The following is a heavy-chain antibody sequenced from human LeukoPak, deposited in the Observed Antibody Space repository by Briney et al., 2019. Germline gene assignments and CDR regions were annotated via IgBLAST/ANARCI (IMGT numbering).Heavy chain of an antibody. D-gene: IGHD2-2*01. CDR2: VSGSGGST. V-gene: IGHV3-23*01. Sequence: GGSLRLSCAASGFIFYNYAMSWVRQAPGKGLEWVSTVSGSGGSTYYADSVKGRFTVSRDKVNNMVYLQMNSLRDEDTAVYCCAKRIGSCDSISCLYFDHWGQGALVTVSS. J-gene: IGHJ4*02. CDR3: AKRIGSCDSISCLYFDH. CDR1: GFIFYNYA.